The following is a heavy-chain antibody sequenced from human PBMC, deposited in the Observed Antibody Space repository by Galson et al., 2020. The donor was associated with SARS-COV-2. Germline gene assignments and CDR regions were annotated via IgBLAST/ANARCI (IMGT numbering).Heavy chain of an antibody. J-gene: IGHJ4*02. CDR3: ARDYHVDTAMVTLGY. CDR1: GFTFSSYR. V-gene: IGHV3-21*01. Sequence: GGSLRLSCAASGFTFSSYRMNWVRQAPGKGLEWVSSISSSSSYIYYADSVKGRFTISRDNAKNSLYLQMNSLRAEDTAVYYCARDYHVDTAMVTLGYWGQGTLVTVSS. CDR2: ISSSSSYI. D-gene: IGHD5-18*01.